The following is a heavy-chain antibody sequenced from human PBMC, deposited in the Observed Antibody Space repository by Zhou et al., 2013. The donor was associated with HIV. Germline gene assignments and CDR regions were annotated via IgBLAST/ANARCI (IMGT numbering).Heavy chain of an antibody. J-gene: IGHJ4*02. D-gene: IGHD6-13*01. V-gene: IGHV1-69*05. CDR3: ASSSNRLYSSSWQYFDY. CDR1: GGTFSSYA. Sequence: QVQLVQSGAEVKKPGSSVKVSCKASGGTFSSYAISWVRQAPGQGLEWMGGIIPIFGTANYAQKFQGRVTITTDESTSTAYMELSSLRSEDTAVYYCASSSNRLYSSSWQYFDYWGQGTLVTVSS. CDR2: IIPIFGTA.